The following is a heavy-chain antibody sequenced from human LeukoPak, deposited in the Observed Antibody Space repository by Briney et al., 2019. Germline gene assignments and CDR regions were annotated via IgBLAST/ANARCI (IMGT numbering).Heavy chain of an antibody. D-gene: IGHD5-18*01. V-gene: IGHV3-23*01. J-gene: IGHJ4*02. Sequence: GGSLTLSCAASGFAVISHAMSWFGQAPGKRLQWVSAISGSGGSTYYADSVKGRFTISRDNSKNTLYLQMNSLRAEDTAVYYCAKGLSRRGYSYGSVDYWGQGTLVTVSS. CDR1: GFAVISHA. CDR2: ISGSGGST. CDR3: AKGLSRRGYSYGSVDY.